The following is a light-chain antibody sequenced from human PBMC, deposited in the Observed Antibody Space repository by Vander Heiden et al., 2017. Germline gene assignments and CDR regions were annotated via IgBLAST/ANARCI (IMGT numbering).Light chain of an antibody. J-gene: IGKJ1*01. Sequence: DIQMTQSPSSLSASAVARVTITCRASRSIGNYLNWYHQRPGSAPKVLIYAASALQSRVPARGSGRGSGTEFTLTISSQQPEDFANYYCKSRDTFGQGTKVEIK. CDR2: AAS. CDR1: RSIGNY. V-gene: IGKV1-39*01. CDR3: KSRDT.